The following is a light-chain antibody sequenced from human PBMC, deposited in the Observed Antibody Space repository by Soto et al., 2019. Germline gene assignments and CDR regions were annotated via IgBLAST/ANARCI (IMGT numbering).Light chain of an antibody. Sequence: DIQMTQSPSSLSASVGDRVTITCQASQDISNYLNWYQQKPGKAPKLLIYDASNLETGVPSRFSGSGSGTDFTFTISSLRPEDIATYYCQQYDNPPLTFGGGTKGEIK. J-gene: IGKJ4*01. V-gene: IGKV1-33*01. CDR1: QDISNY. CDR2: DAS. CDR3: QQYDNPPLT.